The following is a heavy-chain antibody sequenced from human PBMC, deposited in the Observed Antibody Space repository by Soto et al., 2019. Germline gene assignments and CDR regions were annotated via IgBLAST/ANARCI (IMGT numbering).Heavy chain of an antibody. Sequence: EVQLVESGGGLVQPGGSLRLSCAASGFTVSSNYMSWVRQAPGKGLEWVSVIYSGGSTYYADSVKGRFTISRDNSKNTLYLQMNSLRAEDTAVYYCAREKHDLWSGYFLSWFDPWGQGTLVTVSS. J-gene: IGHJ5*02. V-gene: IGHV3-66*01. D-gene: IGHD3-3*01. CDR2: IYSGGST. CDR3: AREKHDLWSGYFLSWFDP. CDR1: GFTVSSNY.